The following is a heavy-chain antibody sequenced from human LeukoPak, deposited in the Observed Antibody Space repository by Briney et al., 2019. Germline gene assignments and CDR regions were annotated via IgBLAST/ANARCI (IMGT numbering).Heavy chain of an antibody. CDR2: INHSGST. Sequence: SETLSLTCAVYGGSFSGYYWSWIRQPPGKGLEWIGEINHSGSTNYNPSLKSRVTISVDTYNNQFSLKLTSVTAADTAVYYCAIKTYYYNSSGYWETDYWGQGTLVTVSS. D-gene: IGHD3-22*01. CDR3: AIKTYYYNSSGYWETDY. CDR1: GGSFSGYY. J-gene: IGHJ4*02. V-gene: IGHV4-34*01.